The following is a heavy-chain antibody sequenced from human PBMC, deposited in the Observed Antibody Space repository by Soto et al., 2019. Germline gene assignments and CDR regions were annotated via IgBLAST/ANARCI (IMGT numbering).Heavy chain of an antibody. D-gene: IGHD3-9*01. CDR1: GFTFSRYG. CDR2: IWYDGNNK. J-gene: IGHJ6*02. CDR3: ACGFDWLWSMCV. Sequence: QVQLVESGGGVVQPGRSLRLSCAASGFTFSRYGMHWVRQAPGKGLEWGAVIWYDGNNKYYADSVKGRLTISRDNAKNMLYPQLNSRRAENTAGYCCACGFDWLWSMCVWCQGTTVTVSS. V-gene: IGHV3-33*01.